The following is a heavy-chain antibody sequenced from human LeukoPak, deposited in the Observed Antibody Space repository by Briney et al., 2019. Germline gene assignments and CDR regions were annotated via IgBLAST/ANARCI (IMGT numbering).Heavy chain of an antibody. J-gene: IGHJ5*02. CDR2: IKQDGSEK. V-gene: IGHV3-7*03. Sequence: PGGSLRLSCAASGFTFSSYWMSWVRQAPGKGLEWVANIKQDGSEKYYADSVKGRFTISRDNSKNTLYLQMNSLRAEDTAVYYCAKEPASSGWFDPWGQGTLVAVSS. D-gene: IGHD6-19*01. CDR1: GFTFSSYW. CDR3: AKEPASSGWFDP.